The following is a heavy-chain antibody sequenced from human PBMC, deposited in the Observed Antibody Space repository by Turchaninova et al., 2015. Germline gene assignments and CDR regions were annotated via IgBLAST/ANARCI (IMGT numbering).Heavy chain of an antibody. Sequence: QVQLQQSGPGLVKPSQTLSLTCAISGDSVSSSSAACTWIRQSPSKGLEWLGRTYYRSVGSIDYALSVIWRLALTSETSVKPVSLRLNSGTPEDTAVYYCARGGTYFKGLEFWGQGALVTVSS. D-gene: IGHD1-26*01. V-gene: IGHV6-1*01. CDR2: TYYRSVGSI. CDR1: GDSVSSSSAA. J-gene: IGHJ4*02. CDR3: ARGGTYFKGLEF.